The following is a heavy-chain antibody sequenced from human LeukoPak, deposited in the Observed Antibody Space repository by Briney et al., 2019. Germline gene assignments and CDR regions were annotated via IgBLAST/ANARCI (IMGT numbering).Heavy chain of an antibody. D-gene: IGHD6-13*01. CDR2: ISGSGGST. CDR1: GFTFSSYA. J-gene: IGHJ6*02. Sequence: GGSLRLSCAASGFTFSSYAMSWVRQAPGKGLEWVSAISGSGGSTYYADSVKGRFTISRDNSKNTLYLQMNSLRAEDTAVYYCARWLRGIADEDGVDVWGQGTTVTVSS. V-gene: IGHV3-23*01. CDR3: ARWLRGIADEDGVDV.